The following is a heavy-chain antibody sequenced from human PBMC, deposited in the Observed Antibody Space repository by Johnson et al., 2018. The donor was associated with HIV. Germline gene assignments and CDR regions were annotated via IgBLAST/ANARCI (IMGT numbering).Heavy chain of an antibody. CDR3: ANSDSSEMKLGAFDI. CDR2: IPYDGSKT. CDR1: GFSFSHYG. V-gene: IGHV3-30*02. J-gene: IGHJ3*02. Sequence: VQLVESGGGVVQPGGSLRLSCVASGFSFSHYGMHWVRQGPGKGLEWVAFIPYDGSKTYYGDSVKGRLTISRYNSKNTLYLQMNSLRAEDTAVYYCANSDSSEMKLGAFDIWGQGTMVTVS. D-gene: IGHD2-21*01.